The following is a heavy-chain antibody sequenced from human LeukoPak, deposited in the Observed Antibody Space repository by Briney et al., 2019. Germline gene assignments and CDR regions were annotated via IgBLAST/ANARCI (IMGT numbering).Heavy chain of an antibody. Sequence: GGSLRLSYAASGFTFSSYAMSWVRQAPGKGLEWVSGISDSSISTYYAESVKGRFTISRDNSKNTLYLQMNSLRAEDTALYYCATHPAWGSFDDWGQGTLVTVSS. V-gene: IGHV3-23*01. J-gene: IGHJ4*02. CDR2: ISDSSIST. CDR3: ATHPAWGSFDD. D-gene: IGHD3-16*01. CDR1: GFTFSSYA.